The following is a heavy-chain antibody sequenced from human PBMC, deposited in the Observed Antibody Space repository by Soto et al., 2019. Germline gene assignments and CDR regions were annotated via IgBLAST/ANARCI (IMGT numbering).Heavy chain of an antibody. D-gene: IGHD2-2*02. CDR2: ISHDGSDK. CDR1: GFPFGDFG. Sequence: GGSLRLSCAASGFPFGDFGMHWLRQAPGKGLEWVAVISHDGSDKFYADSVKARFTISRDNSKNTLYLQMSGLRAEDTAVYYCATSTDFSCSSENCYRYYFDHWSQGTLVTVSS. J-gene: IGHJ4*02. V-gene: IGHV3-30*03. CDR3: ATSTDFSCSSENCYRYYFDH.